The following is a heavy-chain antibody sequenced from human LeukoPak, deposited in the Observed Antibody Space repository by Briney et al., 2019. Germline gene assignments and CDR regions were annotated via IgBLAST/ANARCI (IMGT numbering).Heavy chain of an antibody. D-gene: IGHD2/OR15-2a*01. CDR3: AKGESDDY. V-gene: IGHV3-7*01. Sequence: GGSLRLSCAASGFTFSNAWMSWVRQAPGKGLEWVANIKQDGSEKYYVDSVKGRFTISRDNAKNSLYLQMNSLRAEDTAVYYCAKGESDDYWGQGTLVTVSS. J-gene: IGHJ4*02. CDR1: GFTFSNAW. CDR2: IKQDGSEK.